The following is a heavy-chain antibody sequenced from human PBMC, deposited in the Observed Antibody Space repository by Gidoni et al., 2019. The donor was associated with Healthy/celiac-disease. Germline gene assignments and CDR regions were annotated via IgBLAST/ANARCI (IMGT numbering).Heavy chain of an antibody. CDR3: TKWYGMDV. CDR1: GFTFSSYV. CDR2: ISESGDNT. V-gene: IGHV3-23*01. J-gene: IGHJ6*02. Sequence: EMQLLESGGALVQPGGSLRLSCSASGFTFSSYVMNWVCQAPGKGLEWVSGISESGDNTYSADSVKGRFTISRDNAKNTVYLQMNSLRGEDTAVYYCTKWYGMDVWGQGTTVTVSS.